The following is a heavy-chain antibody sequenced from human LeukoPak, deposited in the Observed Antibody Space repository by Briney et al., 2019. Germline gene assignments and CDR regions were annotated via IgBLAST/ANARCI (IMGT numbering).Heavy chain of an antibody. D-gene: IGHD2-15*01. CDR3: ARGAAAGNWFDP. CDR2: INHSGST. Sequence: PSETLSLTCAVYGGSFSGYSWNWVRQSPEKGLEWIGEINHSGSTNFNPSLKSRVTISVDTPKKQFSLKVPSVTAADTAIYYCARGAAAGNWFDPWGQGTLVTVSS. J-gene: IGHJ5*02. CDR1: GGSFSGYS. V-gene: IGHV4-34*01.